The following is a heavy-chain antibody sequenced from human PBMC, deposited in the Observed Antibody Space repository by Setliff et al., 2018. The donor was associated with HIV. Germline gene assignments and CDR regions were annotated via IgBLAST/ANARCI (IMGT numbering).Heavy chain of an antibody. CDR3: ARVETTVTSRLDY. Sequence: PSETLSLTCAVSGFSISSGFFWGWVRQPPGKGLEWIGSIYQSGTTYYNPALKSRVTISVDTSKNQFSLRLTSATAADTAVYFCARVETTVTSRLDYWGQGTLVTVSS. CDR1: GFSISSGFF. J-gene: IGHJ4*02. V-gene: IGHV4-38-2*01. CDR2: IYQSGTT. D-gene: IGHD4-17*01.